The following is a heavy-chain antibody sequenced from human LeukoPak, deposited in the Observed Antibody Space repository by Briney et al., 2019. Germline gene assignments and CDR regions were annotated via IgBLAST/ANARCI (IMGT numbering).Heavy chain of an antibody. V-gene: IGHV1-2*02. CDR2: INPNRGGT. Sequence: GASVKVSCKASGYTFTGYFMHWVRQAPGQGLEWMGWINPNRGGTNYAQKFQGRVTMTRDTSISTAYMELSRLRSDDTAVYYCAILTAVPGTSYYGMDVWGQGTTVTVFS. CDR1: GYTFTGYF. D-gene: IGHD6-19*01. CDR3: AILTAVPGTSYYGMDV. J-gene: IGHJ6*02.